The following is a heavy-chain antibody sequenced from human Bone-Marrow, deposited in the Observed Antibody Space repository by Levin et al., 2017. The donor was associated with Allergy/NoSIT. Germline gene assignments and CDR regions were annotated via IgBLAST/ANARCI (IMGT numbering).Heavy chain of an antibody. J-gene: IGHJ6*02. D-gene: IGHD3-3*01. Sequence: PGGSLRLSCKASGYTFTGYYIHWVRQAPGQGLEWMGWINPNRGVTNYAQKFQGRVTMTRDTSISTAYMELSRLRSDDTALYYCARELHTMYPYAGYYYGMGVWGQGTTVTVSS. CDR1: GYTFTGYY. V-gene: IGHV1-2*02. CDR2: INPNRGVT. CDR3: ARELHTMYPYAGYYYGMGV.